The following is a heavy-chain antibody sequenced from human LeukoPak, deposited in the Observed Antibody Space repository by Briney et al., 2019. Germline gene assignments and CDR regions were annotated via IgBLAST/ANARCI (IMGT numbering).Heavy chain of an antibody. CDR2: MNPNSGNT. CDR1: GGTFSSYA. J-gene: IGHJ6*02. V-gene: IGHV1-8*02. Sequence: ASVKVSCKASGGTFSSYAISWVRQATGQGLEWMGWMNPNSGNTGYAQKFQGRVTMTRNTSISTAYMELSSLRSEDTAVYYCARGGRADIRDDYGDYDLFYYYYGMDVWGQGTTVTVSS. CDR3: ARGGRADIRDDYGDYDLFYYYYGMDV. D-gene: IGHD4-17*01.